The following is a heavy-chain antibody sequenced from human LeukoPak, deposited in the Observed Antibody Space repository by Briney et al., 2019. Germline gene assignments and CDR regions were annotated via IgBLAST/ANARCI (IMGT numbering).Heavy chain of an antibody. J-gene: IGHJ4*02. V-gene: IGHV1-18*01. D-gene: IGHD6-19*01. CDR2: ISAYNGNT. CDR1: GYTFINYG. Sequence: ASVKVSCKASGYTFINYGISWVRQAPGQGLEWMGWISAYNGNTNYAQKLQGRVTMTTDTSTSTAYMELRSLRSDDTAVYYCARDLKRGYSSGRYSWGTGSSNDYWGQGTLVTVSS. CDR3: ARDLKRGYSSGRYSWGTGSSNDY.